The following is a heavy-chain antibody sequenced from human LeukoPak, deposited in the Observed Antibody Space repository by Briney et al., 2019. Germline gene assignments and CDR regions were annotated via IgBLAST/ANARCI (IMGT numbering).Heavy chain of an antibody. Sequence: SETLSLTCTVSGGSISSGDYYWSWIRQHPGKGLEWIGYIYYTGGTYYNPSLKSRVTLSVDTFKNQFSLKLSSVTAADTAVYYCARNFRTDQFDYWGQGALVTVSS. D-gene: IGHD3/OR15-3a*01. V-gene: IGHV4-31*03. CDR3: ARNFRTDQFDY. J-gene: IGHJ4*02. CDR2: IYYTGGT. CDR1: GGSISSGDYY.